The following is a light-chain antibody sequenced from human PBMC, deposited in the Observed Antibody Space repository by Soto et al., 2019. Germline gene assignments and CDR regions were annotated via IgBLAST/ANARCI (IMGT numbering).Light chain of an antibody. CDR1: QSISSW. V-gene: IGKV1-5*01. CDR3: QQRYSPTWT. CDR2: DAS. Sequence: DMQRSRCPSTLSASVGDRVTSTCRASQSISSWLAWYQQKPGKAPKLLIYDASSLESGVPSRFSGSGSETDFTLTISSLQTEDFATDSPQQRYSPTWTVGQGTKGDIK. J-gene: IGKJ1*01.